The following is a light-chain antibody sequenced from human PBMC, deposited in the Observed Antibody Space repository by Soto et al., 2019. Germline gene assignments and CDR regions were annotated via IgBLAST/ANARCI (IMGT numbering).Light chain of an antibody. CDR3: GTWDSSLSAGVV. J-gene: IGLJ2*01. V-gene: IGLV1-51*01. CDR1: SSNIGNNY. CDR2: DNN. Sequence: QSVLTQPPSVSAAPGQKVTISCSGSSSNIGNNYVSWYQQLPGTAPKLLIYDNNKRPSGIPDRFPGSKSGTSATLGITGLQTGDEADYYCGTWDSSLSAGVVFGGGTKVTVL.